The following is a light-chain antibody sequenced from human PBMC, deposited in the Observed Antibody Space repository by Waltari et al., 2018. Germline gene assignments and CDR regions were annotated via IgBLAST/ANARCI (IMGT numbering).Light chain of an antibody. CDR2: DDG. CDR1: SSDGGGYNY. CDR3: CSYARGNTFYV. Sequence: QSALTQPATVSGSPGQSITISCTGTSSDGGGYNYFSWYLQYPGKAPKRMIYDDGDRPSAVSVLFSGSKTSNTASLTSSGLQGSDAAYYYCCSYARGNTFYVFGTGTNVT. J-gene: IGLJ1*01. V-gene: IGLV2-23*01.